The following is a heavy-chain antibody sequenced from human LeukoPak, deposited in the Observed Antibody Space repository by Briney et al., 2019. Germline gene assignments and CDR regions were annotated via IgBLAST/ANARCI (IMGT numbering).Heavy chain of an antibody. J-gene: IGHJ6*03. CDR2: FHTAGDT. V-gene: IGHV3-13*01. CDR3: ARGQEFPEYNYYYYYMDV. CDR1: GFTFSNYD. Sequence: HSGGSLRLSCAASGFTFSNYDMHWVRQATGKGLEWVSAFHTAGDTHYSGSVKGRFATSRENAKNSFYLQMNNLRAGDTAVYYCARGQEFPEYNYYYYYMDVWGKGTTVTVSS. D-gene: IGHD1-1*01.